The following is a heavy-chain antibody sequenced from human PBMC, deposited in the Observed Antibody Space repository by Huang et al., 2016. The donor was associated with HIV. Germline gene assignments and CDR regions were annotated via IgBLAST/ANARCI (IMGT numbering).Heavy chain of an antibody. CDR2: INHSEST. Sequence: QVQLQQWGAGLLRPSETLSLTCAVYGGSFSGYYGTWIRQPPGKGLEWIGEINHSESTNYNPSLKSRVTISVDTSRNQCSLTLTSVTAADTAVYYCARGQGGYYYYYMDVWGKGTMVTVSS. CDR3: ARGQGGYYYYYMDV. J-gene: IGHJ6*03. V-gene: IGHV4-34*01. CDR1: GGSFSGYY.